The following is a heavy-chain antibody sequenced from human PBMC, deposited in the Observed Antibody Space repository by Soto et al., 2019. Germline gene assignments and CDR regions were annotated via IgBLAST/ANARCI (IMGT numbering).Heavy chain of an antibody. J-gene: IGHJ5*02. V-gene: IGHV4-34*01. D-gene: IGHD5-18*01. CDR1: GGSFSGYY. Sequence: SETLSLACAVYGGSFSGYYWSWIRQPPGKGLEWIGEINHSGSTNYNPSLKSRVTISVDTSKNQFSLKLSSVTAADTAVYYCARGRRYSYGYSRWFDPWGQGTLVTVSS. CDR3: ARGRRYSYGYSRWFDP. CDR2: INHSGST.